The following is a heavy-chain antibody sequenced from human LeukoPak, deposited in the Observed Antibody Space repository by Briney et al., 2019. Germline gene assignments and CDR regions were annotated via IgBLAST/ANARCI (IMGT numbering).Heavy chain of an antibody. D-gene: IGHD4-11*01. CDR1: GYTFTAGYY. CDR3: ARADTVTTSPFDY. V-gene: IGHV1-2*06. CDR2: INSYSGGT. Sequence: ASVKVSCTASGYTFTAGYYIHWVRQAPGQGLEWMGRINSYSGGTNYALKFQGRVTMTRYTSISTAYMELSALRSDDTAVYFCARADTVTTSPFDYWGQGTLVTVSS. J-gene: IGHJ4*02.